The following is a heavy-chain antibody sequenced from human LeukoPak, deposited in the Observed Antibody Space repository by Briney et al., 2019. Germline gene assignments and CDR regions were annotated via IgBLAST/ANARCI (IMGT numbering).Heavy chain of an antibody. CDR3: ASLGYCSGGSCGRSYYYYYYGMDV. CDR2: IYHSGST. V-gene: IGHV4-38-2*01. J-gene: IGHJ6*04. D-gene: IGHD2-15*01. CDR1: GYSISSGYY. Sequence: PSETLSLTCAVSGYSISSGYYWGWIRQPPGKGLEWIGSIYHSGSTYYNPSLKSRVTISVDTSKNQFSLKLSSVTAADTAVYYCASLGYCSGGSCGRSYYYYYYGMDVWGKGTTVTVSS.